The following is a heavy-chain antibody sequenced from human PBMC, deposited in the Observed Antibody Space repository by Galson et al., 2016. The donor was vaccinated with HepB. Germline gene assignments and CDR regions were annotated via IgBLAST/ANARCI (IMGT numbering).Heavy chain of an antibody. D-gene: IGHD5-12*01. CDR2: IFHTGST. CDR1: GGSIISTHR. CDR3: ARWKGDHEGDYFDF. Sequence: SETLSLTCAVSGGSIISTHRWSWVRQPPGKGLEWIGEIFHTGSTYYNPSLRSRVTLSLDKSKNQFFLTLNSVTAADTAVYYCARWKGDHEGDYFDFWGQGTMVTICS. J-gene: IGHJ3*01. V-gene: IGHV4-4*02.